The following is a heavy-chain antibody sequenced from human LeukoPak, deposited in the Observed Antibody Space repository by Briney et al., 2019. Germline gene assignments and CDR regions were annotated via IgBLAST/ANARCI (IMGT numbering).Heavy chain of an antibody. Sequence: GGSLRLSCAASGFTFSSYGMHWVRQAPGKGLEWVAFIRYDGSNKYYADSVKGRFTISRDNSKNTLYLQMNSLRAEDTAVYYCAKEEWQLVPPSKFYYFDYWGQGTLVTVSS. CDR2: IRYDGSNK. V-gene: IGHV3-30*02. D-gene: IGHD6-13*01. CDR1: GFTFSSYG. J-gene: IGHJ4*02. CDR3: AKEEWQLVPPSKFYYFDY.